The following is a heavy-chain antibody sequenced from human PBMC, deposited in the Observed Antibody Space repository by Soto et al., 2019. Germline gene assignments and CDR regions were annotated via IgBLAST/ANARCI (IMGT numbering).Heavy chain of an antibody. CDR2: IIPIFGTA. CDR1: GGTFSSYA. CDR3: ARLSQRITIFGGPGGWVDP. D-gene: IGHD3-3*01. J-gene: IGHJ5*02. Sequence: QVQLVQSGAEVKKPGSSVKVSCKASGGTFSSYAISWVRQAPGQGLEWMGGIIPIFGTANYAQTFQGRVTITADEATSTAYMELSSLRSEDTAVYYCARLSQRITIFGGPGGWVDPWGQGTLVTVSS. V-gene: IGHV1-69*01.